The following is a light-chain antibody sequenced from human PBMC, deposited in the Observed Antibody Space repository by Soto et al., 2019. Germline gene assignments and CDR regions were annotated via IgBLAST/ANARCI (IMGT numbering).Light chain of an antibody. CDR2: GAS. Sequence: EIVLTQSPDTLSLSPGERATLSCRASQSVGSSLSWYQQKPGQAPRLLFYGASNRATAIPDRFSGSGFGTDFTLTITRLEPEDFAVYYCQQYGDSPQTFGPGTKVDIK. V-gene: IGKV3-20*01. CDR3: QQYGDSPQT. J-gene: IGKJ1*01. CDR1: QSVGSS.